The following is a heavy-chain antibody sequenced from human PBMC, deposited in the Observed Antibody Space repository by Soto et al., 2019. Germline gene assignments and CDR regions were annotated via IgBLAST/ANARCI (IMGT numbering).Heavy chain of an antibody. Sequence: QVQLVESGGGVVPPGRSLRLSCAAYGFPFISYGMHWVRQAPGKGLEWVAHISYDGSNKHYTDAVKGRFTISRDNSKNMLYMQMSSLRAEDTAVYYCAGGQYYFDYCGQGTRVSVSS. CDR2: ISYDGSNK. J-gene: IGHJ4*02. D-gene: IGHD2-15*01. CDR1: GFPFISYG. CDR3: AGGQYYFDY. V-gene: IGHV3-30*03.